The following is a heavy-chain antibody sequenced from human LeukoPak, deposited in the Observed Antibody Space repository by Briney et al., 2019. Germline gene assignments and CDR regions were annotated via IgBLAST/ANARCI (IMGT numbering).Heavy chain of an antibody. CDR3: AGGSSGWSSARSTTFDY. CDR1: GYTFTGYY. V-gene: IGHV1-2*06. Sequence: WASVKVSCKASGYTFTGYYMHWVRQAPGQGLEWMGRINPNSGGTNYAQKFQGRVTMTRDTSISTAYMELSRLRSDDTAVYYCAGGSSGWSSARSTTFDYWGRGTLVTVSS. CDR2: INPNSGGT. D-gene: IGHD6-19*01. J-gene: IGHJ4*02.